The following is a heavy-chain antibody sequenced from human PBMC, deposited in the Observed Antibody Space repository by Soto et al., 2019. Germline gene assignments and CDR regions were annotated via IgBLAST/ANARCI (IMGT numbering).Heavy chain of an antibody. J-gene: IGHJ4*02. CDR2: IYHSGTT. CDR3: AFPATADFDY. D-gene: IGHD6-13*01. V-gene: IGHV4-4*02. Sequence: KPSETLSLTCAVSGGSISSTNWWTWVRQSPGRGLEWIGEIYHSGTTNYSPSLKSRVNIAVDMSTNHFSLTLISVTAADTAVYYCAFPATADFDYWGKGSLVTVSS. CDR1: GGSISSTNW.